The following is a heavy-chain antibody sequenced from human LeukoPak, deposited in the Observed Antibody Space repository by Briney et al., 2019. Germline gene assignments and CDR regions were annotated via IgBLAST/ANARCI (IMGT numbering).Heavy chain of an antibody. CDR2: IIPIFGTA. J-gene: IGHJ4*02. CDR1: GGIFSSYA. CDR3: ARARSGYCTNGVCSNFDY. D-gene: IGHD2-8*01. V-gene: IGHV1-69*13. Sequence: SAKVSCQASGGIFSSYAISWERAAPGQGLEWMRGIIPIFGTANYAQKFQGRVTITADESASTAYMELSSLRSEDTAVYCCARARSGYCTNGVCSNFDYWGQGTLVTVSS.